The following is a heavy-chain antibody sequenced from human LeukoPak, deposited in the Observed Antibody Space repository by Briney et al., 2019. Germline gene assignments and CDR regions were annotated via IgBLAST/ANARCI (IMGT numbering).Heavy chain of an antibody. V-gene: IGHV3-23*01. D-gene: IGHD3-16*01. Sequence: GSLRLSCAASGFTFSSYAMSWVRQAPGKGLGGSTYYADSVKGRFTISRDNSKNTLYLQMNSLRAEDTAVYYCARGENTYIDYWGQGTLVTVSS. CDR1: GFTFSSYA. CDR3: ARGENTYIDY. CDR2: GST. J-gene: IGHJ4*02.